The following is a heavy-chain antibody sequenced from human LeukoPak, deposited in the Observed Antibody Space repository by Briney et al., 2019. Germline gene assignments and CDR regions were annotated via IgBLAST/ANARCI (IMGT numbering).Heavy chain of an antibody. J-gene: IGHJ6*03. V-gene: IGHV1-24*01. CDR2: FDPEDGET. CDR1: GYTLTELS. CDR3: ATALYCCSTSCQPGVQGYYYYYMDV. D-gene: IGHD2-2*01. Sequence: ASVKVSCKVSGYTLTELSMHWVRQAPGKGLEWMGGFDPEDGETIYAQKFQGRVTMTEDTSTDTAYMELSSLRSEDTAVYYCATALYCCSTSCQPGVQGYYYYYMDVWGKGTTVTVSS.